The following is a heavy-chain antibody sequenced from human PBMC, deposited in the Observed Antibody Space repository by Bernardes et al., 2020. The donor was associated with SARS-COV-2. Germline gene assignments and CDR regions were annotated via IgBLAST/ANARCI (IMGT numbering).Heavy chain of an antibody. CDR3: ARCNPTLGATDCLDY. Sequence: ASVKVSCKASGYTFTDYYIHWVRQAPGQGFEWMGWINPNSGGTKSAQRFQGRVTMTRDTSISTAYMELIRVRSDDTAIYYCARCNPTLGATDCLDYWGQGTLVTGSS. J-gene: IGHJ4*02. V-gene: IGHV1-2*02. D-gene: IGHD1-26*01. CDR1: GYTFTDYY. CDR2: INPNSGGT.